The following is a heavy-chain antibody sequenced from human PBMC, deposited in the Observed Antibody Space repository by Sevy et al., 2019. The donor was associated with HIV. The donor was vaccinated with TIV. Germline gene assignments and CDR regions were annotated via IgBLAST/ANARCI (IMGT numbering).Heavy chain of an antibody. D-gene: IGHD3-16*02. CDR1: GYTFNNYY. CDR2: INPTGGST. J-gene: IGHJ4*02. Sequence: ASVKVSCKASGYTFNNYYMHWVRQAPGQGLEWMGIINPTGGSTSYAQKFQGSVTITRDTSTSTVYMELSSLRSEDTAVYYCASDVTHFGVILDYWGQGTLVTVSS. CDR3: ASDVTHFGVILDY. V-gene: IGHV1-46*02.